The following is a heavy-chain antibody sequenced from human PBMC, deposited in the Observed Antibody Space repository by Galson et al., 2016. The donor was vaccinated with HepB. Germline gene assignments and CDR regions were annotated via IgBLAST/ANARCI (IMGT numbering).Heavy chain of an antibody. CDR2: ISGGGGDK. D-gene: IGHD1-1*01. J-gene: IGHJ5*02. Sequence: SLRLSCAASGFSFDIYAMSWVRQAPGKGLEWVSSISGGGGDKYYADSVKGRFTISRDSSKNRLYLQMNRLGVEDTAVYYCAKDRTVAPGNVCWFDPWGQGTLVTVSS. CDR3: AKDRTVAPGNVCWFDP. V-gene: IGHV3-23*01. CDR1: GFSFDIYA.